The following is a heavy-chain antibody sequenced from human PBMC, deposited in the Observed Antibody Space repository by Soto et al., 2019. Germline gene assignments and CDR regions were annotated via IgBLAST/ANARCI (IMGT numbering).Heavy chain of an antibody. J-gene: IGHJ5*02. Sequence: QVQLVQSGAEVKKPGASVKVSCKASGYTFTSYGISGVRQAPGQGLEWMGRISAYSGNTNYAQKLQGRVTMTTDPSTSTAYMALRSLRSADTAVSYSARVVGALGHWFDPWGQGTLVTVSS. CDR2: ISAYSGNT. V-gene: IGHV1-18*01. D-gene: IGHD1-26*01. CDR3: ARVVGALGHWFDP. CDR1: GYTFTSYG.